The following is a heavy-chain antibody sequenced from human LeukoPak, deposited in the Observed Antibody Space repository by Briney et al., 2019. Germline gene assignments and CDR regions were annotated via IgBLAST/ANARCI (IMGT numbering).Heavy chain of an antibody. Sequence: ASVKVSCKASGGTFSSHAISWVRQAPGQGLEWLGWISTYSDNTKYAQKLQGRVTMTTDTSTSTAYLELRSLTFDDTAVYYCARGDYYDTGGYVYWGQGALVTVSS. V-gene: IGHV1-18*01. CDR2: ISTYSDNT. CDR3: ARGDYYDTGGYVY. CDR1: GGTFSSHA. J-gene: IGHJ4*02. D-gene: IGHD3-22*01.